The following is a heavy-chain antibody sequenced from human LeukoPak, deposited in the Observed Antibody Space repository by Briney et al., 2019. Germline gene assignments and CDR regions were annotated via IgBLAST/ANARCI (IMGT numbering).Heavy chain of an antibody. CDR2: IWYDGSNK. J-gene: IGHJ6*03. V-gene: IGHV3-33*06. CDR1: GFTLSMFA. Sequence: PGRSLRLSCAASGFTLSMFAMHWVRQAPGKGLEWVAVIWYDGSNKYYADSVKGRFAISRDNSKNTLYLQMNSLRAEDTAVYYCAKSPRLYYLDVWGKGTTVTVSS. CDR3: AKSPRLYYLDV. D-gene: IGHD3-10*01.